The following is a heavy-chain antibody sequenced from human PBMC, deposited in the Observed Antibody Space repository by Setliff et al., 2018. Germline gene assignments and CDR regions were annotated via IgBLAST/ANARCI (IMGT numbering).Heavy chain of an antibody. CDR1: ADSISSSYDY. CDR3: ARDQGIGLSGYYFLFSASDI. D-gene: IGHD3-3*01. V-gene: IGHV4-39*07. CDR2: IYNSGST. J-gene: IGHJ3*02. Sequence: SETLSLTCNVSADSISSSYDYWAWIRQPPGKGLEWIGSIYNSGSTYYNPSLKSRVTISVDTSKNQFSLKLSSVTAADTAVYYCARDQGIGLSGYYFLFSASDIWGQGTMVTVSS.